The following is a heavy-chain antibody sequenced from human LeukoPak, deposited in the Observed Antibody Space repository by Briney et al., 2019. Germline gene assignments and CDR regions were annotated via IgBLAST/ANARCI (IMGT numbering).Heavy chain of an antibody. CDR3: ARGADFWSGYSHGHYFDY. Sequence: SETLSLTCTVSGGSTSSYYWSWIRQPAGEGLEWIGRIYTSGSTNYNPSLKSRVTMSVDTSKNQFSLKLSSVTAADTAVYYCARGADFWSGYSHGHYFDYWGQGTLVTVSS. CDR2: IYTSGST. D-gene: IGHD3-3*01. J-gene: IGHJ4*02. CDR1: GGSTSSYY. V-gene: IGHV4-4*07.